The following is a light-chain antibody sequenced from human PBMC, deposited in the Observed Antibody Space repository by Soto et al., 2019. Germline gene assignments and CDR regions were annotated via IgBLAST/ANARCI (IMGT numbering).Light chain of an antibody. CDR2: DDN. CDR1: SSNIGGNS. V-gene: IGLV1-51*01. CDR3: GSWDSSLSAYV. Sequence: QSAMTQPPSGSAAPGQKVTISCSGSSSNIGGNSVSWYQQLPGTAPKLLIYDDNKRPSGIPDRFSGSKSGTSATLGITGFQTGDEADYYCGSWDSSLSAYVFGTGIKLTVL. J-gene: IGLJ1*01.